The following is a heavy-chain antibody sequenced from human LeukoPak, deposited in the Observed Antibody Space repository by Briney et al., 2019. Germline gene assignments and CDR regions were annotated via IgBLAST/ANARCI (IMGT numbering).Heavy chain of an antibody. Sequence: PGGSLRLSCAASGFTFSTYGMSLVRQAPGKGLEWVSSISGSDGTTYYADSVKGRFTISRDNSKNSLYLQMNSLRAGDPAVYYCAVLSVTNVDYWGQGTLVTVSS. V-gene: IGHV3-23*01. CDR1: GFTFSTYG. CDR3: AVLSVTNVDY. CDR2: ISGSDGTT. J-gene: IGHJ4*02. D-gene: IGHD2-8*01.